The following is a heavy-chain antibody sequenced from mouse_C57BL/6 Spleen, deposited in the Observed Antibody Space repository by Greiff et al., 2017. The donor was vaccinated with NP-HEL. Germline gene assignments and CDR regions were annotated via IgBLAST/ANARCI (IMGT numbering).Heavy chain of an antibody. Sequence: EVMLVESGAELVRPGASVKLSCTASGFNIKDDYMHWVKQRPEQGLELIGWIDPENGDPEYASKFQGKATITADTSSNTAYLQLSSLTSEDTAVYYCTTRGNYWYFDVWGTGTTVTVSS. CDR1: GFNIKDDY. CDR2: IDPENGDP. J-gene: IGHJ1*03. CDR3: TTRGNYWYFDV. V-gene: IGHV14-4*01. D-gene: IGHD2-1*01.